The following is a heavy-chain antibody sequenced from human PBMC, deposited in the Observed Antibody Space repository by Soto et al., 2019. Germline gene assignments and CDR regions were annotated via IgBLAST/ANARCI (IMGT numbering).Heavy chain of an antibody. D-gene: IGHD3-22*01. V-gene: IGHV3-30-3*01. CDR3: ARRYYDSSGYHSGYYYGMDV. CDR1: GFTFNSYA. CDR2: ISYDGSIK. Sequence: QPGGSLRLSCAASGFTFNSYAMHWVRQAPGKGLEWVAIISYDGSIKYYADSVKGRFTISRDNSKNTLYLQMSSLRIEDTAVYYCARRYYDSSGYHSGYYYGMDVWGQGPTVTVSS. J-gene: IGHJ6*02.